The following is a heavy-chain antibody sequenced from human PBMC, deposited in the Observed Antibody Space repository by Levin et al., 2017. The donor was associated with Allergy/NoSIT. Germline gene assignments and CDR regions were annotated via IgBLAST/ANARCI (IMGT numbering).Heavy chain of an antibody. CDR2: INWNSEKI. J-gene: IGHJ3*02. CDR1: GFTFDDYA. Sequence: QPGGSLRLSCAASGFTFDDYAMHWVRQAPGKGLEWVSGINWNSEKIVYADSVRGRFTISRDNGNNSLYLQMNSLRPEDTALYYCARSVAAAATTAVWDGFDIWGQGTMLTVSS. CDR3: ARSVAAAATTAVWDGFDI. D-gene: IGHD6-13*01. V-gene: IGHV3-9*01.